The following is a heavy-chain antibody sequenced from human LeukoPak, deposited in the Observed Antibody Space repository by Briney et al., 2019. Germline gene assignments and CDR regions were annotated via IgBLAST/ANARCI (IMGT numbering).Heavy chain of an antibody. CDR2: TYTGGDS. Sequence: GGSLRLSCAASGFTVSSIHMVWVRQAPGKGLEWVSVTYTGGDSYYADSVKGRFIISRDISKNTLYLQMNSLRAEDSALYYCARGGRGSAAVVAPRSFDIWGQGTMVTVSS. D-gene: IGHD3-22*01. V-gene: IGHV3-53*01. CDR1: GFTVSSIH. CDR3: ARGGRGSAAVVAPRSFDI. J-gene: IGHJ3*02.